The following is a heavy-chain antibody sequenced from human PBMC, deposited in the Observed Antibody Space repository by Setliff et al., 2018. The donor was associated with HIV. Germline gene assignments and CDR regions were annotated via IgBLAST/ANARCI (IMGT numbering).Heavy chain of an antibody. D-gene: IGHD3-22*01. J-gene: IGHJ4*02. CDR2: LNPSEGTT. V-gene: IGHV1-46*01. CDR1: GGTFSLYA. Sequence: ASGGTFSLYAISWVRQAPGQGLEWMGILNPSEGTTSFAQKFQGRVTMTRDTSTSTGYMDLRSLRSDDTAVYYCARVTRDYYDSRALYYFDYWGQGTLVTVSS. CDR3: ARVTRDYYDSRALYYFDY.